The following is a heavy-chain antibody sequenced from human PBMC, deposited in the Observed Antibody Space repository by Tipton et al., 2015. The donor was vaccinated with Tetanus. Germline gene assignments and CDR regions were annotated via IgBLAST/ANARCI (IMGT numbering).Heavy chain of an antibody. CDR1: GRSLSGSTYY. D-gene: IGHD7-27*01. V-gene: IGHV4-39*02. CDR2: FYYSGSS. Sequence: GLVKPSETLTLTCAVSGRSLSGSTYYWGWIRQPPGKGLEWIGGFYYSGSSYYNSSLKSRVTMSVDTSNNHFSLRLSSVTAADTAVYYCATNWGSVNYGLDVWGQGTTVTVSS. J-gene: IGHJ6*02. CDR3: ATNWGSVNYGLDV.